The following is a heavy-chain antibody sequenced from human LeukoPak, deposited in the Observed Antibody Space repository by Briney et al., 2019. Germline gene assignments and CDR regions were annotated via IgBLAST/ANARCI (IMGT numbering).Heavy chain of an antibody. CDR2: ISYDGSNK. J-gene: IGHJ1*01. D-gene: IGHD6-19*01. Sequence: GGSLRLSCAASGFTFSSYEMNWVRQAPGKGLEWVAVISYDGSNKYYADSVRGRFTISRDNSKNTLYLQMNSLRDEDTAVYYCARDTYRQWLTQGGYFQHWGQGTLVTVSS. CDR3: ARDTYRQWLTQGGYFQH. V-gene: IGHV3-30*04. CDR1: GFTFSSYE.